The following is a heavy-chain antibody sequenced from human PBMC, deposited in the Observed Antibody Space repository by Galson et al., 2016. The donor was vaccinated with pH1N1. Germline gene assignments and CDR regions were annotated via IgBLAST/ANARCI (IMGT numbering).Heavy chain of an antibody. J-gene: IGHJ4*02. CDR3: ARSTKGVSTGHFDS. CDR2: IYPGDSDT. V-gene: IGHV5-51*01. CDR1: GYRFSNYW. Sequence: QSGAEVKKPGESLKISCKGSGYRFSNYWIGWVRQMPGKGLECMGVIYPGDSDTKYNPSFEGQVVISADKSISSVFLQWNSLEASDTAMYYCARSTKGVSTGHFDSWGQGTLVTVSS. D-gene: IGHD1-1*01.